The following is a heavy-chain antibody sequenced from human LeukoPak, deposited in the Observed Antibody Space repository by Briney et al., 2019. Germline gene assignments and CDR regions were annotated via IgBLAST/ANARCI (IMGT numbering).Heavy chain of an antibody. CDR1: GFTFSSYW. D-gene: IGHD1-26*01. V-gene: IGHV3-74*01. J-gene: IGHJ4*02. Sequence: GGSLRLSCAASGFTFSSYWMHWVRQAPGKGLVWVSLLNSDGTSTFYADSVRGRFTISRDNAKNTLYLQMNSLRAEDTAVYYCARKGSGNYYVDYWGQGTLVTVSP. CDR3: ARKGSGNYYVDY. CDR2: LNSDGTST.